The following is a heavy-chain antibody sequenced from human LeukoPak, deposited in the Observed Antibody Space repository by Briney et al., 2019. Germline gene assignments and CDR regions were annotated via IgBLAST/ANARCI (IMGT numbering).Heavy chain of an antibody. D-gene: IGHD3-3*01. CDR2: IRYDGSNK. V-gene: IGHV3-30*02. J-gene: IGHJ4*02. CDR1: GFTFSSYG. CDR3: AKASSYYDFWSGWNFDY. Sequence: GGSLRLSCAASGFTFSSYGMHWVRQAPGKGLEWVAFIRYDGSNKYYADSVKGRFTISRDNSKNTLYLQMNSLRAEDTAVYYCAKASSYYDFWSGWNFDYWGQGTLVTVSS.